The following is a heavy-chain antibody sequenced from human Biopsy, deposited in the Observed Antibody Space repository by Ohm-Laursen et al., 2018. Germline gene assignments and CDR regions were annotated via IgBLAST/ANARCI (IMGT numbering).Heavy chain of an antibody. V-gene: IGHV4-59*01. CDR2: VYYTGST. Sequence: SETLSLPCTVSGDSISSYYWSWIRQPPGKGLEWIGYVYYTGSTDYNPSLQSRVTNSVDTSKNHFSLRLRSVTPADTAIYYCARDRGYYSDRTVPGYFDLWGRGTLVTVSS. CDR3: ARDRGYYSDRTVPGYFDL. J-gene: IGHJ2*01. CDR1: GDSISSYY. D-gene: IGHD3-22*01.